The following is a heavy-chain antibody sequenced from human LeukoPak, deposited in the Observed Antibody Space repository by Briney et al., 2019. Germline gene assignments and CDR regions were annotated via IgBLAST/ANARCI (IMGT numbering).Heavy chain of an antibody. CDR2: IYSGGST. V-gene: IGHV3-53*04. J-gene: IGHJ4*02. Sequence: GGSLRLSCAASGFTLSSNYMSWVRQAPGKGLEWVSVIYSGGSTYYADSVKGRFTISRHNSKNTLYLQMNGLRAEDTAVYYCARGKANRRHFDYWGQGTLVTVSS. CDR1: GFTLSSNY. CDR3: ARGKANRRHFDY. D-gene: IGHD1-1*01.